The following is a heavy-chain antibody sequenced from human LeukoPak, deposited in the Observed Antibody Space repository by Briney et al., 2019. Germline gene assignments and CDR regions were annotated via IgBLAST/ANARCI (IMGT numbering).Heavy chain of an antibody. Sequence: GGSLRLSCAASGFTFGTYWMHWVRQAPGKGLVWVSHINSGGSSTNYADSVKGRFTISRDNAKNTLYLQMNSLRAEDTAVNFCTRGIMRRAFDIWGQGTMVAVSS. V-gene: IGHV3-74*01. CDR3: TRGIMRRAFDI. CDR2: INSGGSST. J-gene: IGHJ3*02. CDR1: GFTFGTYW.